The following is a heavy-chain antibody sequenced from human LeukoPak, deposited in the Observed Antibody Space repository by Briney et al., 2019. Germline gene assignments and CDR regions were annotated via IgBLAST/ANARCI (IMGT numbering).Heavy chain of an antibody. J-gene: IGHJ4*02. D-gene: IGHD3-10*01. V-gene: IGHV3-48*01. CDR2: ISSSSSTI. CDR3: ARGNPLWFGEFSSY. CDR1: GFTFSSYS. Sequence: GGSLRPSCAASGFTFSSYSMNWVRQAPGKGLEWVSYISSSSSTIYCADSVKGRFTISRDNAKNSLYLQMNSLRAEDTAVYYCARGNPLWFGEFSSYWGQGTLVTVSS.